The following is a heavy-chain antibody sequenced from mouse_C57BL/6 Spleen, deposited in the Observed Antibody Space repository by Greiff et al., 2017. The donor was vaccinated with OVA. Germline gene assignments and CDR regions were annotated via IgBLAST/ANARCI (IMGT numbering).Heavy chain of an antibody. CDR2: ISSGSSTI. V-gene: IGHV5-17*01. Sequence: EVKVVESGGGLVKPGGSLKLSCAASGFTFSDYGMHWVRQAPEKGLEWVAYISSGSSTIYYADTVKGRVTITRDNAKNTLFLQMTSLRSEDTAMYYCAGGDYEREMDYWGQGTSVTVSS. CDR3: AGGDYEREMDY. J-gene: IGHJ4*01. D-gene: IGHD2-4*01. CDR1: GFTFSDYG.